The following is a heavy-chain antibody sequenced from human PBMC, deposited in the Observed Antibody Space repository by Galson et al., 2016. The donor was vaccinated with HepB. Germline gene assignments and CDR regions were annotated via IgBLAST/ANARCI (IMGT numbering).Heavy chain of an antibody. CDR2: INNDGTTT. Sequence: SLRLSCAASGFTFRSYWMHWVRQPPGKGLVWVSLINNDGTTTKYADSVKGRFTISRDNARNILYLQMNSLRAEDTAVYYCTRPPLRGGTGYGDSWGQGTLVAVSS. CDR1: GFTFRSYW. J-gene: IGHJ4*02. V-gene: IGHV3-74*03. CDR3: TRPPLRGGTGYGDS. D-gene: IGHD3-9*01.